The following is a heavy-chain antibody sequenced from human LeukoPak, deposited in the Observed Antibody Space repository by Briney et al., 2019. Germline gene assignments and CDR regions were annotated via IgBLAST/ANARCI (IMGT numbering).Heavy chain of an antibody. V-gene: IGHV5-10-1*01. CDR1: GYSFTSYW. D-gene: IGHD3-10*01. Sequence: GESLQISCKGSGYSFTSYWISWVRQMPGKGLEWMGRIDPSDSYTNYSPSFQGHVTISADKSISTAYLQWSSLKASDTAMYYCARDLGYYGSGSSRFDPWGQGTLVTVSS. CDR2: IDPSDSYT. CDR3: ARDLGYYGSGSSRFDP. J-gene: IGHJ5*02.